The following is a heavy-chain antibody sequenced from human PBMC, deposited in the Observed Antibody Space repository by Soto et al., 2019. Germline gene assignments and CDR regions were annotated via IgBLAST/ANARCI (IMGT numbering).Heavy chain of an antibody. CDR3: ARGSGYSYGLAP. J-gene: IGHJ5*02. CDR1: GDSISSANNY. Sequence: TLSLTCTVSGDSISSANNYWSWIRQPPGEGLEWIGFISYSGTTSYSPSLKSRLAISLDTSKNQFSLSLTSVTAADTAVYYCARGSGYSYGLAPWGQGTLFIV. D-gene: IGHD5-12*01. CDR2: ISYSGTT. V-gene: IGHV4-30-4*01.